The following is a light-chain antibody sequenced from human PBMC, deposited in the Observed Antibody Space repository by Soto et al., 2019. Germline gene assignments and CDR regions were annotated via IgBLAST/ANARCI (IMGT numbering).Light chain of an antibody. Sequence: DIVMTQSPDSLAVSLGERATINCKSSQSVLYSSNNKNYLAWYQQKPGQPPKLLIYWASTRESGVPDRFSGGGSGTDFTLTISSLQAEDVAVYYCQQYYTTPPAFGPGTKVDSK. CDR1: QSVLYSSNNKNY. V-gene: IGKV4-1*01. CDR3: QQYYTTPPA. J-gene: IGKJ3*01. CDR2: WAS.